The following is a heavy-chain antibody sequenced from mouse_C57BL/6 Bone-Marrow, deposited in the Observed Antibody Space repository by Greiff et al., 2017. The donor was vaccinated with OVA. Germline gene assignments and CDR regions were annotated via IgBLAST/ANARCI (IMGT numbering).Heavy chain of an antibody. V-gene: IGHV1-53*01. CDR2: INPSNGGT. Sequence: VQLQQPGTELVKPGASVKLSCKASGYTFTSYWMHWVKQRPGQGLEWIGNINPSNGGTNYNEKFKSKATLTVDKSSSTAYMQLSSLTSEDAAVYYCAREESYYRGYFDYWGQGTTLTVSS. J-gene: IGHJ2*01. D-gene: IGHD2-12*01. CDR1: GYTFTSYW. CDR3: AREESYYRGYFDY.